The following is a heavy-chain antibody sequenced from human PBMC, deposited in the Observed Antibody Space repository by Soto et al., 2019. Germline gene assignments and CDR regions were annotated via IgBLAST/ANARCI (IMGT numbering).Heavy chain of an antibody. Sequence: QVQLVQSGAEVKKPGASVKVSCKASGYTFTSYAMHWVRQAPGQRLEWMGWINAGNGNTKYSQKFQGRVTITRDTSASTAYMELSSLRSEDTAVYYCASSSVTGTGNLDYWGQGTLVNVSS. CDR2: INAGNGNT. CDR1: GYTFTSYA. CDR3: ASSSVTGTGNLDY. D-gene: IGHD1-20*01. J-gene: IGHJ4*02. V-gene: IGHV1-3*01.